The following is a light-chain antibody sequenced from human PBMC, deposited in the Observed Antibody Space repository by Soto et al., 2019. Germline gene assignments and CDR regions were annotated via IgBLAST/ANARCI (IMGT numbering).Light chain of an antibody. J-gene: IGLJ1*01. V-gene: IGLV2-8*01. CDR2: EVN. CDR1: SSDVGGYNY. CDR3: SSYAGSSNV. Sequence: QSALTQPPSASGSPGQSVAISCTGTSSDVGGYNYVSWYQQYPGKAPKLMIYEVNKRPSGVPDRFSGSKSGNTASLTVSGLHAEDEADYYCSSYAGSSNVFGTGTKLTVL.